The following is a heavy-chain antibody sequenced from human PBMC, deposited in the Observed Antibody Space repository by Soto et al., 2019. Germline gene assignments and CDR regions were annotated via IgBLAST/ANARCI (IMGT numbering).Heavy chain of an antibody. CDR3: ARGKRITMVRGVMRAFDI. J-gene: IGHJ3*02. CDR2: INHSGST. V-gene: IGHV4-34*01. Sequence: SETLSLTCAVYGGSGGSFSGYYWSWIRQPPGKGLEWIGEINHSGSTNYNPSLKSRVTISVDTSKNQFSLKLSSVTAADTAVYYCARGKRITMVRGVMRAFDIWGQGTMVTVSS. CDR1: GGSGGSFSGYY. D-gene: IGHD3-10*01.